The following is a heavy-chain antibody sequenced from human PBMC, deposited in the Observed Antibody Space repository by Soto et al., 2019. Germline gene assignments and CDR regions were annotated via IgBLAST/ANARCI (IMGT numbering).Heavy chain of an antibody. V-gene: IGHV4-59*01. J-gene: IGHJ6*02. D-gene: IGHD6-19*01. CDR2: IYYSGST. Sequence: GTLSLTCTVSGGSISSYYWSWIRQPAGKGLEWIGYIYYSGSTNYNPSLKSRVTISVDTSKNQFSLKLSSVTAADTAVYYCARRGLYSSGREYYYYGMDVWGQGTTVTVSS. CDR3: ARRGLYSSGREYYYYGMDV. CDR1: GGSISSYY.